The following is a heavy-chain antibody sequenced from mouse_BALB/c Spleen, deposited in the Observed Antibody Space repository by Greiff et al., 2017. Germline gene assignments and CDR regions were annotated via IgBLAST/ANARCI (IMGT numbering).Heavy chain of an antibody. CDR3: ARTSYSFYAMDY. V-gene: IGHV14-3*02. Sequence: VQLQQSGAELVKPGASVKLSCTASGFNIKDTYMHWVKQRPEQGLEWIGRIDPANGNTKYDPKFQGKATITADTSSNTAYLQLSSLTSEDTAVYYCARTSYSFYAMDYWGQGTSVTVSS. J-gene: IGHJ4*01. CDR2: IDPANGNT. CDR1: GFNIKDTY. D-gene: IGHD2-12*01.